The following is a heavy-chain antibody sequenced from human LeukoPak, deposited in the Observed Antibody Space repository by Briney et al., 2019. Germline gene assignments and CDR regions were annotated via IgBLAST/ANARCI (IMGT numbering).Heavy chain of an antibody. J-gene: IGHJ4*02. V-gene: IGHV4-39*07. Sequence: PSETLSLTCTVSGGSISNTNYYWAWIRQPPGRGLEWIGSIYYTGTTFDNPSLKSRVTLSVDTSKNQSSLRLTSVTAADTAFYYCAREEYSSDWYGHDSWGQGTLVTVSS. D-gene: IGHD6-13*01. CDR3: AREEYSSDWYGHDS. CDR1: GGSISNTNYY. CDR2: IYYTGTT.